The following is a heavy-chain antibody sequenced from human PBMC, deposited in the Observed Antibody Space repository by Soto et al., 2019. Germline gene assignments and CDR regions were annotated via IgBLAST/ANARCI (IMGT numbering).Heavy chain of an antibody. CDR1: GDSMTSSDW. CDR3: VCNGYYSLEY. Sequence: QVQLQESGPGLVKPSGPLSLTCAVSGDSMTSSDWWGWVRQAPGKGLEWIGEIHYSGDINYDPSLRSRVTISVDRSKTQFSLNLSSVTAADTAVYFCVCNGYYSLEYWGQGTLVIVSP. V-gene: IGHV4-4*02. CDR2: IHYSGDI. D-gene: IGHD3-22*01. J-gene: IGHJ4*02.